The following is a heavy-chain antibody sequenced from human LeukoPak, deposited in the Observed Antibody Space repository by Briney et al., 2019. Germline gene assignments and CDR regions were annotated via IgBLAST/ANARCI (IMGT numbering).Heavy chain of an antibody. CDR1: GFTFSSYG. D-gene: IGHD5-12*01. Sequence: GRSLRLSCAASGFTFSSYGMHWVRQAPGKGLEWVAVIWYDGSNKYYADSVKGRFTISRDNSKNTLYLQMNSLRAEDTAVYYCARDLSYSGFAQDYYYYGMDVWGQGTTVTVSS. CDR2: IWYDGSNK. V-gene: IGHV3-33*01. CDR3: ARDLSYSGFAQDYYYYGMDV. J-gene: IGHJ6*02.